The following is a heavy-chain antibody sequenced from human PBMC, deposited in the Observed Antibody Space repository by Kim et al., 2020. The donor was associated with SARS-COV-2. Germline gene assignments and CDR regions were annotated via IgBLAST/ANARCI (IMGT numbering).Heavy chain of an antibody. Sequence: HNNDKTHYADSVKGRFNISRDNSKNTLFLQMNSLRVEDSAVYYCAKVDYWGQGTLVTVSS. V-gene: IGHV3-53*01. CDR3: AKVDY. J-gene: IGHJ4*02. CDR2: HNNDKT.